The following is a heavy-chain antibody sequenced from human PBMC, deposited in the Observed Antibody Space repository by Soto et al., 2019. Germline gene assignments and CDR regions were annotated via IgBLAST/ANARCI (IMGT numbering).Heavy chain of an antibody. CDR1: GYSFTSYW. V-gene: IGHV5-51*01. CDR3: ARHRTIAVAGHHYYYGMDV. Sequence: PGESLKISCKGSGYSFTSYWIAWVRQMPGKGLEWMGIIYPGDSDTRYSPSFQGQVTISADKSINTAYLRWSSLKASDTAMYYCARHRTIAVAGHHYYYGMDVWGQGTTVTVSS. D-gene: IGHD6-19*01. J-gene: IGHJ6*02. CDR2: IYPGDSDT.